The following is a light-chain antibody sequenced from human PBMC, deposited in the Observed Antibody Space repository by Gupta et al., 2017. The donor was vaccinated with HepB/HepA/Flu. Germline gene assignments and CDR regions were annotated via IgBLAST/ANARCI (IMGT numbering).Light chain of an antibody. J-gene: IGKJ1*01. CDR1: RDIGRD. CDR2: AAS. Sequence: AIQLTQSPSSLSASVGDRVTITCRASRDIGRDLAWYQQKPGIAPKLLIFAASRLQSGGPSRFSGSGSGSDFTITISSLQPEDFATYYCRQDAYHPRTFGQGTKVEV. V-gene: IGKV1-6*02. CDR3: RQDAYHPRT.